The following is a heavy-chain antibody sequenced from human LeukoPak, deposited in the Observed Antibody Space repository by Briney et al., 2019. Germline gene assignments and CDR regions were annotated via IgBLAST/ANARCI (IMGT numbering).Heavy chain of an antibody. CDR1: GYTFTSYG. D-gene: IGHD4-17*01. J-gene: IGHJ5*02. V-gene: IGHV1-69*13. Sequence: EASVKVSCKASGYTFTSYGISWVRQAPGQGLEWMGGIIPIFGTANYAQKFQGRVTITADESTSTAYMELSSLRSEDTAVYYCARGIREPTDWFDPWGQGTLVTVSS. CDR2: IIPIFGTA. CDR3: ARGIREPTDWFDP.